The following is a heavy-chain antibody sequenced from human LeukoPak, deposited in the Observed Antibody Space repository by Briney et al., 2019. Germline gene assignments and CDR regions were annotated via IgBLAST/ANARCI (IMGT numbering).Heavy chain of an antibody. CDR1: GGSFSGYY. CDR3: SRRRSMIVVVSWYFDY. CDR2: INHSGST. J-gene: IGHJ4*02. V-gene: IGHV4-34*01. D-gene: IGHD3-22*01. Sequence: SETLSLTCAVYGGSFSGYYWSWIRQPPGKGLEWIGEINHSGSTNYNPSLKSPVTISVDTSKNQFSLKLSSVTAADTAVYYCSRRRSMIVVVSWYFDYWGQGTLVTVSS.